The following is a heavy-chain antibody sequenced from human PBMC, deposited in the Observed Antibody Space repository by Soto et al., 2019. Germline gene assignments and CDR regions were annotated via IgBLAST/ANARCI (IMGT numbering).Heavy chain of an antibody. D-gene: IGHD2-2*01. CDR2: IYYSGST. CDR3: ARGKSSREDFVVVPAAHSDNGFDP. CDR1: GGSISSGDYY. Sequence: SETLSLTCTVSGGSISSGDYYWSWIRQPPGKGLEWIGYIYYSGSTYYNPSLKSRVTISVDTSKNQFSLKLSSVTAADTAVYYCARGKSSREDFVVVPAAHSDNGFDPWGHGTLVTAPQ. V-gene: IGHV4-30-4*01. J-gene: IGHJ5*02.